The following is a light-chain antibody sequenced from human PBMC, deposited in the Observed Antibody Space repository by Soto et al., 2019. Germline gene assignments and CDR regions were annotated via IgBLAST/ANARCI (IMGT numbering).Light chain of an antibody. CDR1: QSVSSY. V-gene: IGKV3-11*01. J-gene: IGKJ3*01. Sequence: EIVLTQSPATLSLSPGERATLSCRASQSVSSYLAWYQQKPGQAPRLLIYDASNRATGIPGRFSGSGSGTNFTLTISSLEPEYFAVYYCQQRSNWPPTFGPGTKVDIK. CDR2: DAS. CDR3: QQRSNWPPT.